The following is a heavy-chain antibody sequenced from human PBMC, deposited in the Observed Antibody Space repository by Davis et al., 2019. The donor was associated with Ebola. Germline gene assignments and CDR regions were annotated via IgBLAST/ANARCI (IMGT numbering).Heavy chain of an antibody. CDR3: ASPPLEYPHSWYFDL. J-gene: IGHJ2*01. CDR1: GFTFSSYS. Sequence: GESLKISCAASGFTFSSYSMNWVRQAPGKGLEWVSSISSSSSYIYYADSVKGRFTISRDNAKNSLYLQMNSLRAEDTAVYYCASPPLEYPHSWYFDLWGRGTLVTVSS. D-gene: IGHD2-2*01. V-gene: IGHV3-21*01. CDR2: ISSSSSYI.